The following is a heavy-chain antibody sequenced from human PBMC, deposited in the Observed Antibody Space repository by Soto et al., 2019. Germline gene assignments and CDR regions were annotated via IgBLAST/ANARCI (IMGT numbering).Heavy chain of an antibody. V-gene: IGHV3-23*01. CDR1: GFTFSSYA. J-gene: IGHJ4*02. D-gene: IGHD4-17*01. Sequence: GGSLRLSCAASGFTFSSYAMSWVRQAPGKGLEWVSAISGSGGSTYYADSVKGRFTISRDNSKNTLYLQMNSLRAEDTAVYYCAKALSYGGYGWVDYWGQGTLVTVSS. CDR2: ISGSGGST. CDR3: AKALSYGGYGWVDY.